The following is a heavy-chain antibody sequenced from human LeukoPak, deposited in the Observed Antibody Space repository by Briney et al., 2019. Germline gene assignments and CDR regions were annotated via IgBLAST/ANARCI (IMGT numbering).Heavy chain of an antibody. V-gene: IGHV3-11*01. CDR2: ISASGSYK. D-gene: IGHD3-22*01. Sequence: GGSLRLSCAASGFTFSDYYMSWIRQAPGKGLEWVSYISASGSYKYYADSVKGRFTISRDNAKKSLYLQMNSLRAEDTAVYYCARGEYYESSGYYHYKYWGQGTLVTVSS. CDR1: GFTFSDYY. CDR3: ARGEYYESSGYYHYKY. J-gene: IGHJ4*02.